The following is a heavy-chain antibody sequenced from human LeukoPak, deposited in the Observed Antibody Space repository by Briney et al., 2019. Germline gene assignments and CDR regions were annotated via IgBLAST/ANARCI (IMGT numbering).Heavy chain of an antibody. CDR2: ISGSGGST. Sequence: GGSLRLSCAASGFTFSSYAMSWVRQAPGKGLEWVSAISGSGGSTYYADSVKGRFTISRDNSKNTLYLQMNSLRAEDTAVYYCAKYYYPFLQPQLNWLDPWGQGTLVTVSS. D-gene: IGHD1-26*01. J-gene: IGHJ5*02. V-gene: IGHV3-23*01. CDR3: AKYYYPFLQPQLNWLDP. CDR1: GFTFSSYA.